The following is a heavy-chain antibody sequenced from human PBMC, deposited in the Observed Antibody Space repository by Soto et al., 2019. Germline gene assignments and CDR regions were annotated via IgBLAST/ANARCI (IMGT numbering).Heavy chain of an antibody. J-gene: IGHJ4*02. V-gene: IGHV4-38-2*01. D-gene: IGHD3-10*01. Sequence: SETLSLTCGFSCYSLTSGYHWGWIRQPPGKGLEWIGTIYHSGTTYYNPSLMSRVTMSVDTSKNQFSLKLSSVTAADTAVYYCARSHSEYWGQGTLVTVSS. CDR2: IYHSGTT. CDR1: CYSLTSGYH. CDR3: ARSHSEY.